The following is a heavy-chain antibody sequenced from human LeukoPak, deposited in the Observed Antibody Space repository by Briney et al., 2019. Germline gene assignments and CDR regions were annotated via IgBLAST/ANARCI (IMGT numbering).Heavy chain of an antibody. D-gene: IGHD2-15*01. J-gene: IGHJ4*02. CDR2: ISGSGGRT. V-gene: IGHV3-23*01. CDR3: AKSGLNRFDY. CDR1: GFTFSSYA. Sequence: GGSLRLSCAASGFTFSSYAMSWVRQAPGKGLEWVSNISGSGGRTYYADFVKGRFTISRDDSKNTLYLQMNSLRAEDTAVYYCAKSGLNRFDYWGQGALVTVSS.